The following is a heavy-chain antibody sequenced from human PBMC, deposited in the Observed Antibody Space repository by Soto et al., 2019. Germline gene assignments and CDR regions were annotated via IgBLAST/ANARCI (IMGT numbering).Heavy chain of an antibody. D-gene: IGHD3-22*01. CDR2: FVPVFGSA. Sequence: QVQLVQSGAEVKKPGSSVRVSCKASGAAFNTITINWVRQAPGQGLEWMGGFVPVFGSATYAQKFQGRVAITADASTSTFYMELSRLNSEDTALYYCVREDDTTFSYSWFDPWGQGTLVTLSS. CDR1: GAAFNTIT. J-gene: IGHJ5*02. CDR3: VREDDTTFSYSWFDP. V-gene: IGHV1-69*01.